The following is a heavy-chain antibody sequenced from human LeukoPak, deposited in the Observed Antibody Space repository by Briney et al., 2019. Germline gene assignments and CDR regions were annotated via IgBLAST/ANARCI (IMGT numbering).Heavy chain of an antibody. CDR3: TRSITMVRGAKMDAFDI. J-gene: IGHJ3*02. V-gene: IGHV4-59*01. CDR1: GGSISSYY. D-gene: IGHD3-10*01. CDR2: IYYSGST. Sequence: SETLSLTCTVSGGSISSYYWSWIRQPPGKGLEWIGYIYYSGSTNYNPSLKSRVTISVDTSKNQFSLKLSSVTAADTAVYYCTRSITMVRGAKMDAFDIWGQGTMVTVSS.